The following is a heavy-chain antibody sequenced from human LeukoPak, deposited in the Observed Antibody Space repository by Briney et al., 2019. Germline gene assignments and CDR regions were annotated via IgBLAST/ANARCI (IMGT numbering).Heavy chain of an antibody. CDR3: ATDKYYDSSGYYLGYYYGMNV. CDR1: GYTLTELS. J-gene: IGHJ6*02. V-gene: IGHV1-24*01. D-gene: IGHD3-22*01. CDR2: FDPEDGET. Sequence: GASVKVSCKVSGYTLTELSMHWERQAPGKGLEWMGGFDPEDGETIYAQKFQGRVTMTEDTSTDTAYMELSSLRSEDTAVYYCATDKYYDSSGYYLGYYYGMNVWGQGTTVTVSS.